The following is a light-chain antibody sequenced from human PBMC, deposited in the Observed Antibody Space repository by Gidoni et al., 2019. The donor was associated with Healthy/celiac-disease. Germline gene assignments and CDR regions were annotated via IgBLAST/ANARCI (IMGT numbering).Light chain of an antibody. J-gene: IGKJ4*01. Sequence: EIVMTQSPATLSVSPGERATLSCRASQSVSSNLAWYQQKPGQAPRLLIYGASTRATGIPARFSGSWSGTEFTLTISSLQSEDFAVYYCQQYNNWPLTFXGXTKVEIK. CDR3: QQYNNWPLT. V-gene: IGKV3-15*01. CDR1: QSVSSN. CDR2: GAS.